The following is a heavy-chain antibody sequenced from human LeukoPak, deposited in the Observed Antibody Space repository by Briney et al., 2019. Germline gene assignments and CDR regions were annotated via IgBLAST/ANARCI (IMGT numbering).Heavy chain of an antibody. J-gene: IGHJ3*02. D-gene: IGHD3-3*01. Sequence: PGGSLRLSCAASGFTFSSYSMNWVRQAPGKGLEWVSYISSSSSTIYYADSVKGRFTISRDNAKNSLYLQMDSLRAEDTAVYYCARASNYNYDFWSGYPHAFDIWGQGTMVTVSS. V-gene: IGHV3-48*01. CDR1: GFTFSSYS. CDR2: ISSSSSTI. CDR3: ARASNYNYDFWSGYPHAFDI.